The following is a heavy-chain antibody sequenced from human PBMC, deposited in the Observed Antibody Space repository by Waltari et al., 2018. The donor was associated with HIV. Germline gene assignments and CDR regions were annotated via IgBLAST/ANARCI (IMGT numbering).Heavy chain of an antibody. CDR2: IYHSGST. CDR1: GGPISNNYW. V-gene: IGHV4-4*02. D-gene: IGHD3-10*01. Sequence: QEHLQESGPGLVKPSETLSLTCTVSGGPISNNYWWSWVRQSPGKGLDWIGEIYHSGSTNYNLSLKSRVTMSVDNSKNQFYLKLTSVTAADTAVYYCAKGGLYGSGTYRRLDPWGQGTLVTVSS. J-gene: IGHJ5*02. CDR3: AKGGLYGSGTYRRLDP.